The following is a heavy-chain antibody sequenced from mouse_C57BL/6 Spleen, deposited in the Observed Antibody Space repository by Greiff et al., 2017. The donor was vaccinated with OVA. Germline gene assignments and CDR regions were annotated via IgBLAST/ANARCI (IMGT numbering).Heavy chain of an antibody. CDR2: INPSSGYT. Sequence: QVHVKQSGAELAKPGASVKLSCKASGYTFTSYWMHWVKQRPGQGLEWIGYINPSSGYTKYNQKFKDKATLTADKSSSTAYMQLSSLTYEDSAVYYCAINYYGSSYPYYFDYWGQGTTLTVSS. CDR3: AINYYGSSYPYYFDY. J-gene: IGHJ2*01. D-gene: IGHD1-1*01. CDR1: GYTFTSYW. V-gene: IGHV1-7*01.